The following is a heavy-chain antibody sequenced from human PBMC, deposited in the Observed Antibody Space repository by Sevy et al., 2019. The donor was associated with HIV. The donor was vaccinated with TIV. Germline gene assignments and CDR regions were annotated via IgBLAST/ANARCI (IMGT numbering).Heavy chain of an antibody. V-gene: IGHV3-30*04. CDR2: ISGSAGSK. CDR3: ARFPPERAFDI. J-gene: IGHJ3*02. Sequence: GGSLRLSCAASGLTFSSYAMHWVRQGPGKGLEWVAVISGSAGSKDYADSVKGRFTISRDNSKKTLYLQMNSLRAEDTAVYYCARFPPERAFDIWGQGTMVTVSS. CDR1: GLTFSSYA.